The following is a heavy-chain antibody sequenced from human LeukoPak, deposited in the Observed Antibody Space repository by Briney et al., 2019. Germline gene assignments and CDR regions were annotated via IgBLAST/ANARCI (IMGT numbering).Heavy chain of an antibody. V-gene: IGHV5-51*01. Sequence: GESLKISCNGSGYXFASYWIGWVRQMPGKGLEWMGIIYPADSDARYSPSFQGQVTISADKSISTAYLQWGSLKASDTAMYYCARRGGGYVDFWGQGTLVTVSS. CDR1: GYXFASYW. CDR2: IYPADSDA. D-gene: IGHD2-15*01. J-gene: IGHJ4*02. CDR3: ARRGGGYVDF.